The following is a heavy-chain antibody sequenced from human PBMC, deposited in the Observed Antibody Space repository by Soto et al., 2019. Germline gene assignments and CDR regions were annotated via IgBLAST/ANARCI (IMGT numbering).Heavy chain of an antibody. J-gene: IGHJ6*02. D-gene: IGHD5-12*01. V-gene: IGHV3-7*03. Sequence: EVQLVESGGGLVQPGGSLRLSCAASGFTFSSYGMSWVRQAPGKGLEWVANIKQDGSERYYVDSVTGRFTISRDNARNSLYLQMNSLRAEDTAVYYWASGRVVATNAPWMTSVTPGAMDVWGQGTTVTVSS. CDR2: IKQDGSER. CDR1: GFTFSSYG. CDR3: ASGRVVATNAPWMTSVTPGAMDV.